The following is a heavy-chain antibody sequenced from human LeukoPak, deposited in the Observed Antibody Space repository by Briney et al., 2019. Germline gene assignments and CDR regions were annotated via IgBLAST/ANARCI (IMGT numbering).Heavy chain of an antibody. CDR3: GRGLYTVFLYDNSVLPLLLFAP. D-gene: IGHD3-22*01. Sequence: ASVKVSCKASGYTFTDYYMHWVRHAPGPGLEWMGWINPNSGGTNYTQKFQGRVTMTRDTSLSTAYMELSRLRSDDTAVYYCGRGLYTVFLYDNSVLPLLLFAPWGQG. CDR1: GYTFTDYY. V-gene: IGHV1-2*02. CDR2: INPNSGGT. J-gene: IGHJ6*01.